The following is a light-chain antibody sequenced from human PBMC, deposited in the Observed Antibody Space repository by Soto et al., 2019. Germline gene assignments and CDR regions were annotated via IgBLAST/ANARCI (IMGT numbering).Light chain of an antibody. V-gene: IGKV3-11*01. CDR2: DAS. CDR1: RSVNGF. CDR3: QQYGSSPRT. J-gene: IGKJ5*01. Sequence: EIFLTQSPATPSLSRREIATLSCRASRSVNGFLAWYQQKPGQAPRLLIYDASNRATGIPARFSGSGSGTDFTLTISSLEPEDFAVYYCQQYGSSPRTFGQGTRLEI.